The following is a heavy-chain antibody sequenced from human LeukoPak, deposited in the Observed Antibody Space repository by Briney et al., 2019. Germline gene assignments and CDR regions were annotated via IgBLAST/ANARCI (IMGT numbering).Heavy chain of an antibody. CDR2: IYHSGST. V-gene: IGHV4-38-2*01. CDR1: GYSISSGYY. CDR3: ARLSSGSYYVIDY. J-gene: IGHJ4*02. D-gene: IGHD1-26*01. Sequence: PSETLSLTCAVSGYSISSGYYWGWIRPPPGKGLGWIGSIYHSGSTYYNPSLKSRVTISVDTSKNQFSLKLSSVIAADTAVYYCARLSSGSYYVIDYWGQGTLVTVSS.